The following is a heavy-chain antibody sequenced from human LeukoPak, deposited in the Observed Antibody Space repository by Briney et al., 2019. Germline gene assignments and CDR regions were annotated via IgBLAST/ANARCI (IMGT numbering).Heavy chain of an antibody. CDR3: ATYRQQLTRDY. CDR2: ISTSGSTT. CDR1: GFTFSSYS. V-gene: IGHV3-48*02. J-gene: IGHJ4*02. D-gene: IGHD6-13*01. Sequence: PGGSLRLSCAASGFTFSSYSMNWVREAPGKGLVWVSYISTSGSTTDYADSVKGRFTISRDNAKNSLCLQMNSLRDEDTAVYYCATYRQQLTRDYWGQGTLVTVSS.